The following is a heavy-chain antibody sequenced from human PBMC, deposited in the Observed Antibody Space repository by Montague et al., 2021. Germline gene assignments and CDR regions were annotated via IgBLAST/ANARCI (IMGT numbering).Heavy chain of an antibody. CDR1: GGSISSYY. V-gene: IGHV4-59*08. CDR3: ASRLGIRAPFDY. D-gene: IGHD7-27*01. CDR2: IYDSGTT. Sequence: SETLSLTCTVSGGSISSYYWSWIRQPPAKGLEWIGYIYDSGTTNYNPSPKSRVTISADTSMNQFSLKLRSVTAADTAVYFCASRLGIRAPFDYWGQGTLVTVSS. J-gene: IGHJ4*02.